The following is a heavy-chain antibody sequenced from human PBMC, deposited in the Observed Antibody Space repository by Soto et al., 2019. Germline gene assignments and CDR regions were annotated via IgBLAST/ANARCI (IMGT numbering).Heavy chain of an antibody. D-gene: IGHD6-13*01. CDR1: GGSFSGYY. CDR2: INHSGST. CDR3: ASRPPPPPHRFRIAAAGRWGYYYGMDV. V-gene: IGHV4-34*01. Sequence: QVQLQQWGAGLLKPSETLSLTCAVYGGSFSGYYWSWIRQPPGKGLEWIGEINHSGSTNYNPSLKSRGTISVDTSKNQFSLKLSSVTAADTAVYYCASRPPPPPHRFRIAAAGRWGYYYGMDVWGQGTTVTVSS. J-gene: IGHJ6*02.